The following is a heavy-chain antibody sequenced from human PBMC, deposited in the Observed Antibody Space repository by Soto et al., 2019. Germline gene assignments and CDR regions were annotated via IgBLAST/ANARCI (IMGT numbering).Heavy chain of an antibody. CDR3: ARDYAVAASPLMSYYYYGMDV. CDR2: INPSGGST. Sequence: ASVKVSCKASGYTFTSYYMHWVRQAPGQGLEWMGIINPSGGSTSYAQKFQGRVTMTRDTSTSTVYMELSSLRSEDTAVYYCARDYAVAASPLMSYYYYGMDVWGQGTTVTVSS. D-gene: IGHD2-15*01. CDR1: GYTFTSYY. J-gene: IGHJ6*02. V-gene: IGHV1-46*01.